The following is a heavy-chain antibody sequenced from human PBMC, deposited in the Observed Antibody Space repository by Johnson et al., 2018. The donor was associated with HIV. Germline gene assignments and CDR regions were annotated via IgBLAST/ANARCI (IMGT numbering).Heavy chain of an antibody. CDR1: GFTFSSYA. CDR3: AATMVRGVIQSRAFDI. V-gene: IGHV3-30*04. Sequence: QVQLVESGGGLIQPGGSLRLSCAASGFTFSSYAMHWVRQAPGKGLEWVAVISYDGSNKYYADSVKGRFTISRDNSKKTLSLQMNSLRAEDTAIYYCAATMVRGVIQSRAFDIWGQGTMVTVSS. CDR2: ISYDGSNK. J-gene: IGHJ3*02. D-gene: IGHD3-10*01.